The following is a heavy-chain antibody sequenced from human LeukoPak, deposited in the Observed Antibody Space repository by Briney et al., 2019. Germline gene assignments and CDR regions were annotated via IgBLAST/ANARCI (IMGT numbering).Heavy chain of an antibody. CDR2: AFSTGSS. D-gene: IGHD7-27*01. V-gene: IGHV4-30-2*03. J-gene: IGHJ4*02. CDR3: VRHVVTNWGWPSDIDY. Sequence: PSETLSLTCAVSGGSISSGGYSWSWIRQPPGKGLEWLGTAFSTGSSYSNPSLKSRITMSVDTSKSQFSLHLTSVTAADTAVYFCVRHVVTNWGWPSDIDYWGQGALVTVSS. CDR1: GGSISSGGYS.